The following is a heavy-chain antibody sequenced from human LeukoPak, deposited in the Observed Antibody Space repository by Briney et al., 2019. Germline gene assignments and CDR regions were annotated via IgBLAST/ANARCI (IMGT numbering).Heavy chain of an antibody. CDR3: ARXDPDPVRYYFDY. Sequence: SETLSLTCTVSGGSISSSSYYWGWIRQPPGTGLEWIGSIYYSGSTYYNPSLKSRVTISVDTSKNQFSLKLSSVTAADTAVYYXARXDPDPVRYYFDYWGQGTLVTVSS. CDR2: IYYSGST. V-gene: IGHV4-39*01. CDR1: GGSISSSSYY. J-gene: IGHJ4*02.